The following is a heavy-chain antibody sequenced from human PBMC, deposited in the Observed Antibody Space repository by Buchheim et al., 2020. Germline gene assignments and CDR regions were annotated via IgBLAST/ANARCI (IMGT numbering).Heavy chain of an antibody. CDR1: GYTFTSYY. CDR2: INPSGGST. Sequence: QVQLVQSGAEVKKPGASVKVSCKASGYTFTSYYMHWVRQAPGQGLEWMGIINPSGGSTSYAQKFQGRVTMTRDTSTSTVYMELSSLRSEDTAVYYCAKALGSIVVVPAAYYGGVDYWGQGTL. J-gene: IGHJ4*02. V-gene: IGHV1-46*01. D-gene: IGHD2-2*01. CDR3: AKALGSIVVVPAAYYGGVDY.